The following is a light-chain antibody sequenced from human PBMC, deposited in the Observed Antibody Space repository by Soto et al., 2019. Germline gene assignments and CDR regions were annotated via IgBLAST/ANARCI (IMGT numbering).Light chain of an antibody. CDR2: GAS. CDR1: QSVSSY. V-gene: IGKV3-20*01. CDR3: QQYNTSPFT. Sequence: EIVLTQSPGTLSLSPGERATLSCRASQSVSSYLAWYQENPGQDPRLLIYGASSRATGIPDRFSGSGSGTDFTLTISRLEPEDFALYYFQQYNTSPFTFGQGTKLEIK. J-gene: IGKJ2*01.